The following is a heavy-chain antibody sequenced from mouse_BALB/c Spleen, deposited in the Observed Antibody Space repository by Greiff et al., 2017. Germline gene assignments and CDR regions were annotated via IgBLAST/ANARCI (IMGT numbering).Heavy chain of an antibody. V-gene: IGHV2-6-7*01. D-gene: IGHD1-2*01. CDR1: GFSLTGYG. J-gene: IGHJ1*01. CDR2: IWGDGST. Sequence: QVQLKESGPGLVAPSQSLSITCTVSGFSLTGYGVNWVRQPPGKGLEWLGMIWGDGSTDYNSALKSRLSISKDNSKSQVFLKMNSLQTDDTARYYCARGLRLRYFDVWGAGTTVTVSS. CDR3: ARGLRLRYFDV.